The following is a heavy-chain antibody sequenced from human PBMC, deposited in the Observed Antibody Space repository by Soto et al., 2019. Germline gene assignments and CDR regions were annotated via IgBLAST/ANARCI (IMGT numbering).Heavy chain of an antibody. V-gene: IGHV3-53*01. CDR2: IYSGGST. J-gene: IGHJ3*02. D-gene: IGHD6-19*01. Sequence: PGGSLRLSCAASGFTVSSNYMTWVRQAPGMGLEWVSVIYSGGSTYYADSVKGRFIISRDKSKNTVYLQMNSLRDEDTAVYYCARVQWLVRNAFDIWGQGTMVTVSS. CDR3: ARVQWLVRNAFDI. CDR1: GFTVSSNY.